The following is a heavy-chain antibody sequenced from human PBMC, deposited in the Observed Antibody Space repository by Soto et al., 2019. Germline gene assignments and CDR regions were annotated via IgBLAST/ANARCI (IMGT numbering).Heavy chain of an antibody. CDR1: GGSISSYY. CDR2: IYYSGST. D-gene: IGHD3-10*01. J-gene: IGHJ5*02. CDR3: ARFELLWFGFDP. V-gene: IGHV4-59*08. Sequence: QVQLQESGPGLVKPSETLSLTCTVSGGSISSYYWSWIRQPPGKGLEWIGYIYYSGSTNYNPSLKRRVSISVDTSKNQFSLKLSSVTAADTAVYYCARFELLWFGFDPWGQGTLVTVSS.